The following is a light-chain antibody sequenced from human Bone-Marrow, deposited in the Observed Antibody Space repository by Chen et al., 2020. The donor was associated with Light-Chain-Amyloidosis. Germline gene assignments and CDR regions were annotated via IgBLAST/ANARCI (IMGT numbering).Light chain of an antibody. J-gene: IGLJ2*01. CDR1: SSDAGGYNY. V-gene: IGLV2-14*01. CDR2: EVS. Sequence: QSALTQPASVSGSPGQSITISCTGTSSDAGGYNYVSWYQQEPGKAPKRMISEVSKRPSGVSYRFSRATSGHTASLTISGLQAEDESDYDCSSYTSSSTLIFGGGTKLTVL. CDR3: SSYTSSSTLI.